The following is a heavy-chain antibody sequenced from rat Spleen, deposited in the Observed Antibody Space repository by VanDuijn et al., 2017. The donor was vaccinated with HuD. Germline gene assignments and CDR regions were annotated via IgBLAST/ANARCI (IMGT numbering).Heavy chain of an antibody. Sequence: EVQLVESGGGLVQPGRSLKLSCAASGFTFSNYYMAWVRQAPTKGLEWVAYISTGGGSTYYRDSVKGRFTISRDNAKSTLYLQMDSLRSEDTATYYCTTLGDFYYSTRVLFDYWGQGVMVTVSS. CDR2: ISTGGGST. D-gene: IGHD1-8*01. CDR3: TTLGDFYYSTRVLFDY. CDR1: GFTFSNYY. J-gene: IGHJ2*01. V-gene: IGHV5-27*01.